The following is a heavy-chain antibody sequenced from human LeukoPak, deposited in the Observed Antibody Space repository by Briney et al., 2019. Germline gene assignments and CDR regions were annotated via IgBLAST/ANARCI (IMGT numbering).Heavy chain of an antibody. CDR3: ARGYGSGWSAN. V-gene: IGHV3-21*01. CDR1: GFTFSSYS. Sequence: GGSLRLSCAASGFTFSSYSMNWVRQAPGKGLGWVSSISSSSSYIYYADSVKGRFTISRDNAKNSLYLQMNSLRAEDTAVYYCARGYGSGWSANWGQGTLVTVSS. D-gene: IGHD6-19*01. J-gene: IGHJ4*02. CDR2: ISSSSSYI.